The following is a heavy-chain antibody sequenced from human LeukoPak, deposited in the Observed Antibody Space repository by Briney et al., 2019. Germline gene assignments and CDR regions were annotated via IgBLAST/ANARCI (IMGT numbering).Heavy chain of an antibody. V-gene: IGHV4-59*01. CDR1: GGSISSYY. J-gene: IGHJ3*02. D-gene: IGHD2-2*02. CDR2: IYYSGST. CDR3: ARGLYDAFDI. Sequence: SETLSLTCTVSGGSISSYYWSWLRQPPGKGLEWVGYIYYSGSTNYNPSLKSRVTISVDTSKNHFSLKLSSVTAADTAVYYCARGLYDAFDIWGQGTMVTVSS.